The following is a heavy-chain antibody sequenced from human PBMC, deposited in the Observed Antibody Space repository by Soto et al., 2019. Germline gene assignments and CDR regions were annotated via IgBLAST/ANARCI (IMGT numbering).Heavy chain of an antibody. Sequence: SVKVSCKASGGTFGSYAISWVRQAPGQGLEWMGGIIPIFGTANYAQKFQGRVTITADESTSTAYMELSSLRSEDTAVYYCARPSYVHCSGGSCLRYYYGMDVWGQGTTVTVSS. D-gene: IGHD2-15*01. V-gene: IGHV1-69*13. CDR1: GGTFGSYA. J-gene: IGHJ6*02. CDR2: IIPIFGTA. CDR3: ARPSYVHCSGGSCLRYYYGMDV.